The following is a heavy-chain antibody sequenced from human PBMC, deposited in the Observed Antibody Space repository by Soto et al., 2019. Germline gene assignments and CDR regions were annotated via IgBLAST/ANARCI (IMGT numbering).Heavy chain of an antibody. J-gene: IGHJ3*01. D-gene: IGHD3-10*01. CDR2: IIIIFGSA. CDR3: ARAESYLYGSGDDGFDF. V-gene: IGHV1-69*01. Sequence: QVQLVQSGAEVKRPGSSVKVSCKASGGTFRNYAISWVRQAPGQGLEWLGGIIIIFGSAKYAQKFQGRVTISADESTSTVYMELSSLRSEDTAVYYCARAESYLYGSGDDGFDFCGQGTMVTVSS. CDR1: GGTFRNYA.